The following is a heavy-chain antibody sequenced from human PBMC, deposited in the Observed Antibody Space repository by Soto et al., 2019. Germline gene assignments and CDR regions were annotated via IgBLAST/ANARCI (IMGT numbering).Heavy chain of an antibody. D-gene: IGHD2-2*01. J-gene: IGHJ6*03. V-gene: IGHV3-23*01. CDR1: GFTFSSYA. CDR3: AKDPSFAGYCSSTSCYCYYYYMDV. Sequence: HPGGSLRLSCAASGFTFSSYAMSWVRQAPGKGLEWIAAFSVSGGRAYYADSVKGRFTISRDNSKNTLYLQMNSLRAEDTAVYYCAKDPSFAGYCSSTSCYCYYYYMDVWGQGTTVTFSS. CDR2: FSVSGGRA.